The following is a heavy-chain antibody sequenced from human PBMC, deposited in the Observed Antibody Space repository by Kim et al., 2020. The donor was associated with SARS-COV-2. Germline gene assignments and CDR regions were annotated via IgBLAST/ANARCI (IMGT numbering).Heavy chain of an antibody. Sequence: SVKVSCKASGGTFSSYAISWVRQAPGQGLEWMGGIIPIFGTANYAQKFQGRVTITADKSTSTAYMELSSLRSEDTTVYYCARGRRGGSGSKYYFDYWGQGTLVTVSS. CDR1: GGTFSSYA. J-gene: IGHJ4*02. V-gene: IGHV1-69*06. D-gene: IGHD3-10*01. CDR3: ARGRRGGSGSKYYFDY. CDR2: IIPIFGTA.